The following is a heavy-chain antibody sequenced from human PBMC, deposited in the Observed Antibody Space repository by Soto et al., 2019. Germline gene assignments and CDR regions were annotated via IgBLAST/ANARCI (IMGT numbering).Heavy chain of an antibody. D-gene: IGHD2-21*02. J-gene: IGHJ4*02. Sequence: QVQLVESGGGVVQPGRSLRLSCAASGFTFSSYGMHWVRQAPGKGLEWVAVISYDGSNKYYADSVKGRFTISRDNSKNTLYLQMNSLRAEDTAVYYCAKGGGDYLTSDYWGQGTLVTVSS. CDR3: AKGGGDYLTSDY. V-gene: IGHV3-30*18. CDR2: ISYDGSNK. CDR1: GFTFSSYG.